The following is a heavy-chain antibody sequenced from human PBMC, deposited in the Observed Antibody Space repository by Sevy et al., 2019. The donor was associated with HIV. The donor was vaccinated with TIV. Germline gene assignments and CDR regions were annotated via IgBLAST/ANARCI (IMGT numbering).Heavy chain of an antibody. CDR2: ISGSSGST. CDR1: GFSFSSYA. J-gene: IGHJ6*02. Sequence: GGSLRLSCAASGFSFSSYAMSWVRQAPGKGLEWVSVISGSSGSTFYADSVKGRFTISRDNSKNTLYLQMNGLRAEDTAVYYCARDYYGSGSYFYYYYGMDVWGQGTTVTVSS. D-gene: IGHD3-10*01. CDR3: ARDYYGSGSYFYYYYGMDV. V-gene: IGHV3-23*01.